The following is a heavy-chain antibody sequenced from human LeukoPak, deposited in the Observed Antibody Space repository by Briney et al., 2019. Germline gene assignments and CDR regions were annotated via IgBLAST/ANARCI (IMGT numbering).Heavy chain of an antibody. CDR3: AREITMVRGGGSPAFDI. CDR2: INAGNGNT. Sequence: ASVKVSCKASGYTFNSYAMHWVRQAPGQRLEWMGWINAGNGNTKYSQKFQGRVTITRDTSASTAYMELSSLRSEDTAVYYCAREITMVRGGGSPAFDIWGQGTMVTVSS. V-gene: IGHV1-3*01. CDR1: GYTFNSYA. J-gene: IGHJ3*02. D-gene: IGHD3-10*01.